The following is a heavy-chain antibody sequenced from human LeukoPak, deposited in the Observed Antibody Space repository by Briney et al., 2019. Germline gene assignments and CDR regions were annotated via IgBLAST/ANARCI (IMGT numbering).Heavy chain of an antibody. Sequence: SETLSLTCAVYGGSFSGYYWSWIRQPPGKGLEWIGEINHSGSTNYNPSLKSRVTISVDTSKNQFSLKLSSVTAADTAVYYCARWRWGSSGCSSWGQGTLVTVSS. CDR2: INHSGST. V-gene: IGHV4-34*01. CDR3: ARWRWGSSGCSS. J-gene: IGHJ4*02. CDR1: GGSFSGYY. D-gene: IGHD3-22*01.